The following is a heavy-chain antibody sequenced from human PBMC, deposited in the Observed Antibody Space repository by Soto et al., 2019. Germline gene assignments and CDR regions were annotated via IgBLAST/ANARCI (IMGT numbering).Heavy chain of an antibody. V-gene: IGHV4-34*01. Sequence: SETLALTFAVYDGSFSGYYWTWIRQPPGTGLECIGEINHSGSTNYNPSLKSRVTISVDTSKNQFSLKLTSVTAADTAVYYCARVSYSSYPRYYYYGMDVWGQGTTV. CDR2: INHSGST. CDR1: DGSFSGYY. CDR3: ARVSYSSYPRYYYYGMDV. D-gene: IGHD6-6*01. J-gene: IGHJ6*02.